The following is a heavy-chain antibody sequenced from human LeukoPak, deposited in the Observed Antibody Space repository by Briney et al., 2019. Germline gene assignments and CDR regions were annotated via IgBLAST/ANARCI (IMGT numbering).Heavy chain of an antibody. D-gene: IGHD6-13*01. V-gene: IGHV3-11*04. CDR3: ARYPSVAATGWGRWFDH. J-gene: IGHJ5*02. Sequence: GGSLRLSCAASGFTFSDYYMSWIRQAPGKGLEWVSYISSSGSTIYYADSVKGRFTISRDNAKSSLYLQMNSLRDEDTAMYYCARYPSVAATGWGRWFDHWGQGTLVTVSS. CDR2: ISSSGSTI. CDR1: GFTFSDYY.